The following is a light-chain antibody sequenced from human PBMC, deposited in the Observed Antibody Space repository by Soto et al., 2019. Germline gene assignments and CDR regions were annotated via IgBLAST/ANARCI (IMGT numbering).Light chain of an antibody. CDR1: SSDVGGYNY. CDR2: DVS. V-gene: IGLV2-14*01. Sequence: QSALTQPASVSGSPGQSITISCTGTSSDVGGYNYVSWYQQHPGKAPKLMIYDVSNRPSGVSNRFSSSKSGNTASLTISGLQAEDEADYYCSSYTSSNVVFGGGTKLTVL. CDR3: SSYTSSNVV. J-gene: IGLJ2*01.